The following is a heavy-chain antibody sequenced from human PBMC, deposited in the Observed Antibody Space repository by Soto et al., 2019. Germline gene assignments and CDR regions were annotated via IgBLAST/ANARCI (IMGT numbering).Heavy chain of an antibody. J-gene: IGHJ4*02. CDR1: GGSISRGCYS. D-gene: IGHD2-2*01. CDR2: MYHSGST. Sequence: SEILSLTCAVSGGSISRGCYSWSSIRPPPGKGLEWIGYMYHSGSTYYNPSLKSRVTISIDRSKNQFSLKLSSVTDADTAVYYCARVPDYWGQGILVNVSS. CDR3: ARVPDY. V-gene: IGHV4-30-2*01.